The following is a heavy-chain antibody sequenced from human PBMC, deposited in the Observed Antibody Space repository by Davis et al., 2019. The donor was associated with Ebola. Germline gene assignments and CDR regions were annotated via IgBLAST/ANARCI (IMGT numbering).Heavy chain of an antibody. D-gene: IGHD3-16*01. J-gene: IGHJ4*02. CDR2: MNPNSGNT. CDR3: ARGAPITFGGVNGY. Sequence: ASVQVSCKASGYTFTSYDINWVRQATGQGLEWMGWMNPNSGNTGYAQKFQGRVTMTRNTSISTAYMELSSLRSEDTAVYYCARGAPITFGGVNGYWGQGTLVTVSS. CDR1: GYTFTSYD. V-gene: IGHV1-8*01.